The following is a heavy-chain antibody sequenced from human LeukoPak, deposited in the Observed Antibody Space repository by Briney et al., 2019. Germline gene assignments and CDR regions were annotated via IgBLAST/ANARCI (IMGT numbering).Heavy chain of an antibody. Sequence: SETLSLTCTVSGGSISSYYWSWIRQPPGKGLEWIGYIYYSGSTNYNPSLKSRVTISVDTSKNQFSLKLSSVTAADTAVYYCARGTAVLRFLEWSRNWFDPWGQGTLVTVSS. J-gene: IGHJ5*02. D-gene: IGHD3-3*01. V-gene: IGHV4-59*01. CDR2: IYYSGST. CDR3: ARGTAVLRFLEWSRNWFDP. CDR1: GGSISSYY.